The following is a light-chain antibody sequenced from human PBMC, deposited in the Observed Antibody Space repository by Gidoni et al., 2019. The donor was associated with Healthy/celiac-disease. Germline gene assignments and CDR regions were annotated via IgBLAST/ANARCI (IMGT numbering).Light chain of an antibody. CDR3: QQRSNWRT. CDR2: DAS. J-gene: IGKJ1*01. Sequence: EIVLTPSPATLSLSPGGRATLSCRASQSVSSYLAWYQQKPGQAPRLLIYDASNRATGIPARFSGSGSGTDFTLTISSLEPEDFAVYYCQQRSNWRTFXQXTKVEIK. CDR1: QSVSSY. V-gene: IGKV3-11*01.